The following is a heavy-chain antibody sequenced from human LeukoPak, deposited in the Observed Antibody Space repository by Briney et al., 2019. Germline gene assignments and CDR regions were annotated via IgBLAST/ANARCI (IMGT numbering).Heavy chain of an antibody. CDR1: GGSVSSGSYY. CDR3: ARRRALYNNRIAAAGTGWSDP. J-gene: IGHJ5*02. CDR2: INHSGST. Sequence: SETLSLTCTVSGGSVSSGSYYWSWIRQPPGKGLEWIGEINHSGSTNYNPSLKSRVTISVDTSKNQFSLKLSSVTAADTAVYYCARRRALYNNRIAAAGTGWSDPWGQGTLVTVSS. V-gene: IGHV4-39*07. D-gene: IGHD6-13*01.